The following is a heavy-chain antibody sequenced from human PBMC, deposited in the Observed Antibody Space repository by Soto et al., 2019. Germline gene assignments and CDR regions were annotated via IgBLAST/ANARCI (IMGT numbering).Heavy chain of an antibody. J-gene: IGHJ6*02. CDR1: GGTFSSYA. Sequence: GASVKVSCKASGGTFSSYAISWVRQAPGQGLEWMGGIIPIFGTANYAQKFQGRVTITADESTSTAYMELSSLRSEDTAVYYCACPGYSYGTQNYYGMDVWGQGTTVTVSS. CDR2: IIPIFGTA. V-gene: IGHV1-69*13. D-gene: IGHD5-18*01. CDR3: ACPGYSYGTQNYYGMDV.